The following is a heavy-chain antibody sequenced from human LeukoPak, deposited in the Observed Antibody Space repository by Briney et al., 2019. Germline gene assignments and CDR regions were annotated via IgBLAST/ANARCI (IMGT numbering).Heavy chain of an antibody. CDR3: AREMLGERGWFDP. CDR2: IYYSGST. Sequence: SETLSLTCTVSGGSISSYYWSWIRQPPGKGLEWIGYIYYSGSTNYNPSLKSRVTISVDTSKNLFSLKLSSVTAADTAVYYCAREMLGERGWFDPWGQGTLVTVSS. CDR1: GGSISSYY. D-gene: IGHD2-8*01. V-gene: IGHV4-59*01. J-gene: IGHJ5*02.